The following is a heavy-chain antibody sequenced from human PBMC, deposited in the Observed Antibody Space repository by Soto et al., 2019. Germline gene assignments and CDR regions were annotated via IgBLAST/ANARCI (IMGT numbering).Heavy chain of an antibody. V-gene: IGHV1-18*01. CDR1: GYTFASYA. CDR2: ISAYNGNT. J-gene: IGHJ4*02. CDR3: ARDPPPPDY. Sequence: QVQLVQSGAEVKKPGASVKVSCKASGYTFASYAISWMRQAPGQGLEWMGWISAYNGNTNYAQKLQGRVTMTTNTSTSTAYMERRSVRSDDTGVYYCARDPPPPDYWGQGTLVTVSS.